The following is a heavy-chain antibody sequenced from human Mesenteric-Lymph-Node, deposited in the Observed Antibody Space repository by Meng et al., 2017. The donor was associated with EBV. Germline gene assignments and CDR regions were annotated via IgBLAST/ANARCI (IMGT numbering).Heavy chain of an antibody. Sequence: QVRVGHEGAGVKKPGSAVEVSCEASGRTFSSYAISWVRQAPGQGLEWMGGIIPIFGTANYAQKFQGRVTITADKSTSTAYMELSSLRSEDTAVYYCARDRGLERNDGIDYWGQGTLVTVSS. CDR3: ARDRGLERNDGIDY. J-gene: IGHJ4*02. D-gene: IGHD1-1*01. CDR2: IIPIFGTA. CDR1: GRTFSSYA. V-gene: IGHV1-69*06.